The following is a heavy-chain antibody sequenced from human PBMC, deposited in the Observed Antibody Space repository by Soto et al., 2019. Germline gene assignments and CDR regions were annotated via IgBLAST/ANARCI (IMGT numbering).Heavy chain of an antibody. CDR3: AREETDYDILTGYPA. V-gene: IGHV3-7*01. D-gene: IGHD3-9*01. J-gene: IGHJ5*02. CDR1: GFTLSSEW. CDR2: IKQDGSEK. Sequence: PGGSLRHCSAGSGFTLSSEWMCWSRQAPGKGLEWVANIKQDGSEKYYVDSVKGRFTISRDNAKNSLYLQMNSLRAEDTAVYYCAREETDYDILTGYPAWGQGT.